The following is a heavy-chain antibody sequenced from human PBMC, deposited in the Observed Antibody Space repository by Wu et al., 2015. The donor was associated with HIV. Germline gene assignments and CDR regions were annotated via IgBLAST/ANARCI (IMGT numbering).Heavy chain of an antibody. CDR3: ARDLGDDFAIRGYYWYLDV. CDR1: GGTFSTYA. V-gene: IGHV1-2*02. D-gene: IGHD2-21*02. Sequence: QVQLVQSGAEVKKPGSSLKVSCKASGGTFSTYAISWVRQAPGQGLEWMGWIRPDSGATHYAEKFEDRVTMTRDASIDTAYIQLNRLRSDDTAVYFCARDLGDDFAIRGYYWYLDVWGRGTAITVSS. J-gene: IGHJ6*03. CDR2: IRPDSGAT.